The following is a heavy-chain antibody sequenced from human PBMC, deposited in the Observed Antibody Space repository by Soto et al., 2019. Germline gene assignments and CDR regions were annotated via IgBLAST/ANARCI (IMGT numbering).Heavy chain of an antibody. J-gene: IGHJ3*02. CDR3: ARVVGIVVESGDAFDI. D-gene: IGHD3-22*01. CDR2: ISSSSSYI. V-gene: IGHV3-21*01. Sequence: PGGSLRLSCAASGFTFSSYSMNWVRQAPGKGLEWVSSISSSSSYIYYADSVKGRFTISRDNAKNSLYLQMNSLRAEDTAVYYCARVVGIVVESGDAFDIWGQGTMVTVS. CDR1: GFTFSSYS.